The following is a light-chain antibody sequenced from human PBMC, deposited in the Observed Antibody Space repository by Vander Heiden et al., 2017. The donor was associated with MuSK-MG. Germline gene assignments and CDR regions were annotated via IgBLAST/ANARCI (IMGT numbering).Light chain of an antibody. CDR3: QQYGSSPPWT. J-gene: IGKJ1*01. Sequence: IVLTQSPGTLSLSPGEGAALSCRASQRMSSSYLAWYQQKPGQAPRLLIYGASIRATGIPDRFSGSGSGTDFTLTISRLEPEDFAVYYCQQYGSSPPWTFGQGTKVEIK. V-gene: IGKV3-20*01. CDR1: QRMSSSY. CDR2: GAS.